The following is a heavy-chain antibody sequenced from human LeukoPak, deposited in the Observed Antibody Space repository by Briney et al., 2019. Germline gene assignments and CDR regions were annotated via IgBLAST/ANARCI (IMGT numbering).Heavy chain of an antibody. J-gene: IGHJ5*02. Sequence: SETLSLTCTVSGGSISSYYWSWIRQPPGKGLEWIGYIYYSGSTNYNPSLRSRVTISVDTSKNQFSLKLSSVTAADTAVYYCARLGQRWLQPNWFDPWGQGTLVTVSS. CDR1: GGSISSYY. CDR2: IYYSGST. D-gene: IGHD5-24*01. CDR3: ARLGQRWLQPNWFDP. V-gene: IGHV4-59*08.